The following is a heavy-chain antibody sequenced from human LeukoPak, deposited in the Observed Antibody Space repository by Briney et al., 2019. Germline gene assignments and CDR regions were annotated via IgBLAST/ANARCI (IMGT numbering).Heavy chain of an antibody. V-gene: IGHV4-61*02. J-gene: IGHJ6*03. D-gene: IGHD2-2*01. CDR1: GGSITSGSYY. Sequence: SETLSLTCTVAGGSITSGSYYWNWVRQPAGKGLEWIARIHTSGSPSYNPSLRSRVSISIDTSKNQVSLNVRSVTAADTAVYYCAGGHDSSTGYFYYMDVWGKGTAVTVSS. CDR3: AGGHDSSTGYFYYMDV. CDR2: IHTSGSP.